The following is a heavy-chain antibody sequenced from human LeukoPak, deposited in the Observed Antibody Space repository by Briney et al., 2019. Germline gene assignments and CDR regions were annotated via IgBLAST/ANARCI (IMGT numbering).Heavy chain of an antibody. D-gene: IGHD1-26*01. V-gene: IGHV4-59*08. Sequence: SETLSLTCTVSGGSINSLYWIWLRQPPGKGLEWIGDIYYSGSTNYNPSLKSRVTISVDTSKNQFALRVRSVTAADTAVYYSARLASGSYGPLTPFDYWGQGTLVTVSS. J-gene: IGHJ4*02. CDR3: ARLASGSYGPLTPFDY. CDR2: IYYSGST. CDR1: GGSINSLY.